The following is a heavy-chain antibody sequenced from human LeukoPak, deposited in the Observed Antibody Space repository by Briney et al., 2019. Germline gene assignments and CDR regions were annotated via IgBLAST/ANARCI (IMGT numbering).Heavy chain of an antibody. CDR3: AKDGADQVVVAAAYTFDY. D-gene: IGHD2-15*01. Sequence: SCKASGYTFTSYAMHWVRQAPGKGLEWVAVISYDGSNKYYADSVKGRFTISRDNSKNTLYLQMNSLRAEDTAVYYCAKDGADQVVVAAAYTFDYWGQGTLVTVSS. CDR1: GYTFTSYA. CDR2: ISYDGSNK. V-gene: IGHV3-30*04. J-gene: IGHJ4*02.